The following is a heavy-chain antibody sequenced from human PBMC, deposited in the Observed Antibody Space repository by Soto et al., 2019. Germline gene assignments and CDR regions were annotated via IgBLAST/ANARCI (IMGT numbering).Heavy chain of an antibody. Sequence: PSETLSLTCTVSGGSISSSSYYWGWIRQPPRKGLKWIGSIYYSGSTYYNPSLKSRVTISVDTSKNQFSLKLSSVTAADTAVYYCARQGALGSRYETWFDPWGQGTLVTVSS. CDR2: IYYSGST. J-gene: IGHJ5*02. CDR3: ARQGALGSRYETWFDP. V-gene: IGHV4-39*01. D-gene: IGHD6-13*01. CDR1: GGSISSSSYY.